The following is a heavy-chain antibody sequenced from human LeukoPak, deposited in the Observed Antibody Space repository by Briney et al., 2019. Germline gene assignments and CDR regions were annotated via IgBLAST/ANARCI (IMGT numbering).Heavy chain of an antibody. CDR1: GYTFTRYD. Sequence: ASVRVSCTASGYTFTRYDINWVRQATGQGLEWMGWINPNSGGTNYAQKFQGRVTMTRDTSISTAYMELSRLRSDDTAVYYCARDAAAAGLDYWGQGTLVTVSS. J-gene: IGHJ4*02. CDR2: INPNSGGT. V-gene: IGHV1-2*02. CDR3: ARDAAAAGLDY. D-gene: IGHD6-13*01.